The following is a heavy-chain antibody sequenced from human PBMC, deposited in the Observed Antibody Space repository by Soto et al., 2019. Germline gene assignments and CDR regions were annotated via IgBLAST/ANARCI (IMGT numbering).Heavy chain of an antibody. Sequence: GGSLRLSCATSGFTFSNACMNWVRQAPGKGLEWVGRINSETNGGTRDYAAPVKGRFTISRDDSKNMLYLQMDSLKPEDTAIFYCTTDEKESGYFVAPHYWGQGTLVTVSS. J-gene: IGHJ4*02. V-gene: IGHV3-15*07. D-gene: IGHD3-22*01. CDR2: INSETNGGTR. CDR3: TTDEKESGYFVAPHY. CDR1: GFTFSNAC.